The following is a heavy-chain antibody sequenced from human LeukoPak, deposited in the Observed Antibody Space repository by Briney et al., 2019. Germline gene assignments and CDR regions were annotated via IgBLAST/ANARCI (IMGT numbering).Heavy chain of an antibody. CDR3: ARDPRIAARPSYFDY. D-gene: IGHD6-6*01. J-gene: IGHJ4*02. CDR2: IKQDGSEK. V-gene: IGHV3-7*01. CDR1: GFTFSSYW. Sequence: GGSLRLSCAASGFTFSSYWMSWVRQAPGKGLEWVANIKQDGSEKYYVDSVKGRSTISRDNAKNPLYLQMNSLRAEDTAVYYCARDPRIAARPSYFDYWGQGTLVTVSS.